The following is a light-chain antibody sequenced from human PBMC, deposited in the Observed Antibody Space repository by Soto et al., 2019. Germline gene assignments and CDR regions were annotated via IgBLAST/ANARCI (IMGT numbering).Light chain of an antibody. CDR3: QQFNDYPLT. V-gene: IGKV1-9*01. CDR1: QAISSY. Sequence: IHMTQSASSLSASVGYRVTITCRASQAISSYLAWYQQKPGKPPKLLIYGASTLQSDVPSRFSGSGYGTEFTLTVSSLQAEDSATYYCQQFNDYPLTFGGGTKVDIK. CDR2: GAS. J-gene: IGKJ4*01.